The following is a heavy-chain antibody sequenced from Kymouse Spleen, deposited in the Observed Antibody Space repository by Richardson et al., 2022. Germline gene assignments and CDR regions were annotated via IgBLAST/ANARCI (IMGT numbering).Heavy chain of an antibody. V-gene: IGHV3-7*01. CDR3: ARDWVFETGTTYYGMDV. CDR1: GFTFSSYW. CDR2: IKQDGSEK. Sequence: EVQLVESGGGLVQPGGSLRLSCAASGFTFSSYWMSWVRQAPGKGLEWVANIKQDGSEKYYVDSVKGRFTISRDNAKNSLYLQMNSLRAEDTAVYYCARDWVFETGTTYYGMDVWGQGTTVTVSS. D-gene: IGHD1-7*01. J-gene: IGHJ6*02.